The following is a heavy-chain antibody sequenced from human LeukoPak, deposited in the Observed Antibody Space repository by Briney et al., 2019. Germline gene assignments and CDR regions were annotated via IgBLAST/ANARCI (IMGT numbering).Heavy chain of an antibody. V-gene: IGHV4-39*07. CDR1: GGSISSSSYY. CDR2: IYYSGST. J-gene: IGHJ4*02. CDR3: ARDTGKAAAGPAGEKPFDY. Sequence: SETLSLTCTVSGGSISSSSYYWGWIRQPPGKGLEWIGSIYYSGSTYYNPSLKSRVTISVDTSKNQFSLKLSSVTAADTAVYYCARDTGKAAAGPAGEKPFDYWGQGTLVTVSS. D-gene: IGHD6-13*01.